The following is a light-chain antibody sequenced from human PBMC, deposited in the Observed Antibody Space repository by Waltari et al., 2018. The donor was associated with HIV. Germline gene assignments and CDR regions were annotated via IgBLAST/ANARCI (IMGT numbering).Light chain of an antibody. V-gene: IGKV3-20*01. CDR3: QQYGSLFT. J-gene: IGKJ3*01. CDR1: QSVSSSY. CDR2: GAS. Sequence: EIVLTQSPGTLSLSPGERATLSCRASQSVSSSYLAWYQQKPGQAPRLLIYGASSRATGIPDRFSGSGSGTDFTLTISRLEPEDFAVYYCQQYGSLFTFGPGTKVDIK.